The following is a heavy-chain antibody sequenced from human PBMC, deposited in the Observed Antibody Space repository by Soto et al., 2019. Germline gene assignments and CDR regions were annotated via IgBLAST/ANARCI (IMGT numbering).Heavy chain of an antibody. J-gene: IGHJ6*02. V-gene: IGHV4-61*05. Sequence: SETLSLTCTVSGGYISSSSYYWGWIRQPPGKGLEWIGYIYYSGSTNYNPSLKSRVTISVDTSKNQFSLKLSSVTAADTAVYYCARHPSRRYYDSSGYYYPLVYGMDVWGQGTTVTVSS. CDR1: GGYISSSSYY. D-gene: IGHD3-22*01. CDR3: ARHPSRRYYDSSGYYYPLVYGMDV. CDR2: IYYSGST.